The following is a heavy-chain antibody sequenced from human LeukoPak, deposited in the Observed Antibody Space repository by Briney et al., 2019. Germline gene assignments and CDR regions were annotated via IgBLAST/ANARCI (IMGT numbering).Heavy chain of an antibody. V-gene: IGHV3-33*01. J-gene: IGHJ4*02. D-gene: IGHD1-26*01. Sequence: PGRSLRLSCAASGLTFSSHVMHWVRQAPGKGLEWVAVIWSDGNNKYYVDSVKGRFTISRDNSKNTLYLQMNSLRAEDSAVYYCARDRGSGYSGSQGIDYWGQGALVTVSS. CDR2: IWSDGNNK. CDR3: ARDRGSGYSGSQGIDY. CDR1: GLTFSSHV.